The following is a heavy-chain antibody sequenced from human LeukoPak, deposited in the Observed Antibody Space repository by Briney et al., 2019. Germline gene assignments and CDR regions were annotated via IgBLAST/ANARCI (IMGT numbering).Heavy chain of an antibody. CDR2: IYYSGST. CDR1: GGSISSYY. J-gene: IGHJ4*02. D-gene: IGHD5-24*01. V-gene: IGHV4-59*01. CDR3: ASQKMATTSPFDY. Sequence: PSETLSLTCTVSGGSISSYYWSWIRQPPGKGLEWIGYIYYSGSTNYNPSLKSRVTISVDTSKNQFSLKLSSVTAADTAVYYCASQKMATTSPFDYWGQGTLVTVSS.